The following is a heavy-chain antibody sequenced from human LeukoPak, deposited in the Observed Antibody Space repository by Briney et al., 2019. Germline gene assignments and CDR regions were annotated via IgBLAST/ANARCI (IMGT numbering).Heavy chain of an antibody. CDR3: ARGLGYYDSSVGY. CDR2: INHSGST. V-gene: IGHV4-34*01. Sequence: SETLSLTCAVYGGSFSGYYWSWIRQPPGKGLEWIGEINHSGSTNYNPSLKSRVTISVDTSKNQFSLKLSSVTAADTAVYYCARGLGYYDSSVGYWGQGTLVTVSS. CDR1: GGSFSGYY. D-gene: IGHD3-22*01. J-gene: IGHJ4*02.